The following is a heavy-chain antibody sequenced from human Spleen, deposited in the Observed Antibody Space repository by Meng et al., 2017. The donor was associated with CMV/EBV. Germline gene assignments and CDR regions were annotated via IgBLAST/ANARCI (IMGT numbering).Heavy chain of an antibody. Sequence: GESLKISCAASGFTFSSYNMNWVRQAPGKGLEWVSSIRSSSSYADSVKGRFTISRDNAKNSLYLQMNSLRAEDTALYYCVSSNFWSGYYIDAFNIWGQGTMVTVSS. V-gene: IGHV3-21*01. CDR1: GFTFSSYN. D-gene: IGHD3-3*01. J-gene: IGHJ3*02. CDR2: IRSSSS. CDR3: VSSNFWSGYYIDAFNI.